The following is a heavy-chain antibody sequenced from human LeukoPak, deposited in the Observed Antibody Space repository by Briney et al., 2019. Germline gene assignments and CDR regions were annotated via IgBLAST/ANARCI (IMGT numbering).Heavy chain of an antibody. D-gene: IGHD2-15*01. J-gene: IGHJ6*02. V-gene: IGHV4-30-4*01. CDR3: ARDHVVVVVAATQSYYYYYGMDV. Sequence: KPSQTLSLTCTVSGGSISSDDYYWSWIRQPPGKGLEWIGHITYSGSTDYSPSLRSRVTMSVDTSKNQFSLKLNSVTAADTAVYYCARDHVVVVVAATQSYYYYYGMDVWGQGTTVTVSS. CDR1: GGSISSDDYY. CDR2: ITYSGST.